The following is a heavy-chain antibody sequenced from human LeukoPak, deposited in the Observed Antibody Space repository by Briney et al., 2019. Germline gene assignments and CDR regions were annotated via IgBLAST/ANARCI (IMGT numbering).Heavy chain of an antibody. V-gene: IGHV3-23*01. CDR1: GFTFSSHA. CDR2: IGDDVVST. CDR3: ARDSPLLTV. Sequence: GGSLRLSCAASGFTFSSHAMSWVRQAPGKGLEWVSAIGDDVVSTYYAESVKGRFTISRDNSKNTLYLQMNSLGAEDTATYYCARDSPLLTVWGQGTLVTVSS. J-gene: IGHJ4*02. D-gene: IGHD3-9*01.